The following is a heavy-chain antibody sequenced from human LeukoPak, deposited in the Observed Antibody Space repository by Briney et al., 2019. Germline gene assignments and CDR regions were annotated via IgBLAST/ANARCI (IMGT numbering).Heavy chain of an antibody. J-gene: IGHJ6*02. D-gene: IGHD4-23*01. V-gene: IGHV4-39*01. CDR2: VYYSGST. CDR1: GGSISSSSYY. Sequence: SETLSLTCTVSGGSISSSSYYWGWIRQPPGKGLEGIGRVYYSGSTYYNLSLKSRVTISVDTSKNQFSLKLSSVTAADTAVYYCARHPFTVVTPGYYYYYGMDVWGQGTTVTVSS. CDR3: ARHPFTVVTPGYYYYYGMDV.